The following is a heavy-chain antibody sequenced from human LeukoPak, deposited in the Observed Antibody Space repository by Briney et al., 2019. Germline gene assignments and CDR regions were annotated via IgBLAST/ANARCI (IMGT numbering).Heavy chain of an antibody. V-gene: IGHV4-4*02. CDR1: GGSISSSNW. CDR3: ARGFYYYDSSGYEDY. CDR2: IYHSGST. Sequence: SETLSLTCAVSGGSISSSNWWSWVRQPPGKGLEWIGEIYHSGSTNYNPSLKSRVTISVDKSKNQFSLKLSSVTAADTAVYYCARGFYYYDSSGYEDYWGQGTLVTVSS. D-gene: IGHD3-22*01. J-gene: IGHJ4*02.